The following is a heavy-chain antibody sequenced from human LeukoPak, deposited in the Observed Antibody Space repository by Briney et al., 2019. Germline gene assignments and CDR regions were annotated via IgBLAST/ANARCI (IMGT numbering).Heavy chain of an antibody. CDR3: ARDPRLSRYYGDYSEVYFDY. Sequence: GGSLRLSCAASGFTFSSYSMNWVRQAPGKGLEWVSYISSSSSTIYYADSVKGRFTISRDNAKNSLYLQMNSLRAEDTAVYYCARDPRLSRYYGDYSEVYFDYWGQGTLVTVSS. V-gene: IGHV3-48*01. CDR1: GFTFSSYS. J-gene: IGHJ4*02. D-gene: IGHD4-17*01. CDR2: ISSSSSTI.